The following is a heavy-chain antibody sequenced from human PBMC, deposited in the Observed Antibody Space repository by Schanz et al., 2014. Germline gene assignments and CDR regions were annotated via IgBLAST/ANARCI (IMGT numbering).Heavy chain of an antibody. V-gene: IGHV1-46*01. Sequence: QVQLVQSGAEVKKPGVSVKLSCKASNYIFTKYYIHCVRQAPGQGLEWMGLINPYDDTIDYAKKFQGRFTMTRDTSTTTVYMELRGLRSDDTAVYYCARETTIITGGAFDVWGQGTMVTVSS. CDR2: INPYDDTI. CDR1: NYIFTKYY. D-gene: IGHD3-9*01. J-gene: IGHJ3*01. CDR3: ARETTIITGGAFDV.